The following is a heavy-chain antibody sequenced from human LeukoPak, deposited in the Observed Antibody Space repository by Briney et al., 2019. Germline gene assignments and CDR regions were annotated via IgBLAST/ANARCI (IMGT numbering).Heavy chain of an antibody. Sequence: GGSLRLSCAASGFTFSSYSMNWVRQAPGKGLEWVSYISSSSSTIYYADSVKGRFTISRDNAKNSLYLQMNSLRAEDTAVYYCARTMVRGVRSKDYWGQGTLVTVSS. V-gene: IGHV3-48*01. D-gene: IGHD3-10*01. CDR2: ISSSSSTI. J-gene: IGHJ4*02. CDR1: GFTFSSYS. CDR3: ARTMVRGVRSKDY.